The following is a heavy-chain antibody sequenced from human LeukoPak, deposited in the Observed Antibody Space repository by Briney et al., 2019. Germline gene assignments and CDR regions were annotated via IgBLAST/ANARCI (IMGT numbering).Heavy chain of an antibody. V-gene: IGHV3-23*01. CDR2: INGRGVNT. Sequence: GGSLRLSCAASGFTFSSYWMSWVRQAPGKGLEWVSSINGRGVNTYYADSMKGRFTISRDNSKNTVYLQMNSLTTEDTAVYYCAKARDGFGVDTIDYWGQGTLVTVSS. CDR1: GFTFSSYW. J-gene: IGHJ4*02. D-gene: IGHD3-3*01. CDR3: AKARDGFGVDTIDY.